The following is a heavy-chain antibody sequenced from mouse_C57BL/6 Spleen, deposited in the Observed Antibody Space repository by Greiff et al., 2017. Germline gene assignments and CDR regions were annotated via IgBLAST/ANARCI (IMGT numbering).Heavy chain of an antibody. J-gene: IGHJ3*01. V-gene: IGHV1-74*01. D-gene: IGHD2-1*01. CDR3: ARSEVYGNYVEAWFAY. Sequence: VQLQQPGAELVKPGASVKVSCKASGYTFTSYWMHWVKQRPGQGLEWIGRIHPSDSDTNYNQKFKGKATLTVDKSSSTAYMQLSSLTSEDSAVYYCARSEVYGNYVEAWFAYWGQGTLVTVSA. CDR1: GYTFTSYW. CDR2: IHPSDSDT.